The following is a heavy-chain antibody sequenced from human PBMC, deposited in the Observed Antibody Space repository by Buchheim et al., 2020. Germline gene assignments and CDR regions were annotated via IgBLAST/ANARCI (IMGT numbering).Heavy chain of an antibody. D-gene: IGHD2-21*02. V-gene: IGHV4-39*01. CDR2: IYYSGST. Sequence: QLQLQESGPGLVKPSETLSLTCTVSGDSISSTSYYWGWVRQPPGKGLEWIGNIYYSGSTYSTPSLRGRVTISVDTSKNQFSLRLTSVTAADTAVYYCARQLSVTGTRSQFDYWGQGTL. CDR3: ARQLSVTGTRSQFDY. J-gene: IGHJ4*02. CDR1: GDSISSTSYY.